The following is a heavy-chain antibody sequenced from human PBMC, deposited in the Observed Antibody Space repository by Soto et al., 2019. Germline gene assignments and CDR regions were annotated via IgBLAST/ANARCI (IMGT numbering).Heavy chain of an antibody. D-gene: IGHD2-15*01. Sequence: RSQTLSLTCAISGDSVSSNSAAWNWIRQSPSRGLEWLGRTYYRSKWYNDYAVSVKSRITINPDTSKNQFSLQLNSVTPEDTAVYYCARDLSPSSKWSHSVPIDAFDIWGQGTMVTVSS. CDR2: TYYRSKWYN. J-gene: IGHJ3*02. V-gene: IGHV6-1*01. CDR3: ARDLSPSSKWSHSVPIDAFDI. CDR1: GDSVSSNSAA.